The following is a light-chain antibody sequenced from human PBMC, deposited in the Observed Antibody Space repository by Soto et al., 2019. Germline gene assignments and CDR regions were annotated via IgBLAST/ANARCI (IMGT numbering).Light chain of an antibody. Sequence: QSALTQPASVSGSPGQSITISCTGTSSDVGGYNYVSWYQQHPGKAPKLMIYDVSNRPSGVSNRFSGSKPGNTASLTISGPQSEDQPDYYSPPYPSRSPLVFGGGPK. CDR1: SSDVGGYNY. V-gene: IGLV2-14*01. J-gene: IGLJ2*01. CDR2: DVS. CDR3: PPYPSRSPLV.